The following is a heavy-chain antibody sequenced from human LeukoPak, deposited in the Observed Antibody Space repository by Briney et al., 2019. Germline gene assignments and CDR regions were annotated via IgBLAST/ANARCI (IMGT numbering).Heavy chain of an antibody. CDR3: ARVGNSGAFDI. V-gene: IGHV3-64*02. D-gene: IGHD5-24*01. CDR2: ISNNGGST. CDR1: GFTFRKYA. J-gene: IGHJ3*02. Sequence: PGGSLRFSCAASGFTFRKYAMHWVRQAPGKGLEYVSAISNNGGSTFYADSVQGSFTISRDNSKNTLYLQMDSLKVEDMSFFYCARVGNSGAFDIWGRGTVVIVSS.